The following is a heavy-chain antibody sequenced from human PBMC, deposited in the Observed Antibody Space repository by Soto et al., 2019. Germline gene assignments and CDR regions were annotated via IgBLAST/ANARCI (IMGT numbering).Heavy chain of an antibody. J-gene: IGHJ4*02. CDR1: GFTFSNFA. Sequence: QVHLVESGGGVVQPGGSLRLSCAASGFTFSNFAMPWVRQAPGKGMEWVAVTSYDGKNNDYADSVKGRFTISTDNSKNTLFLQMNSLRPEEAAVYYCARERAIAATGTFYYWGQGTLVTVSS. D-gene: IGHD6-13*01. CDR3: ARERAIAATGTFYY. V-gene: IGHV3-30*04. CDR2: TSYDGKNN.